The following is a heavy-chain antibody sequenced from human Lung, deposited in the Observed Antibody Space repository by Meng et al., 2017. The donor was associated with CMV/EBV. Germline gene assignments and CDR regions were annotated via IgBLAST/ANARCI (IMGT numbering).Heavy chain of an antibody. CDR3: ARGVGYCSSTSCQVWFDP. D-gene: IGHD2-2*01. CDR1: GYTFTGYY. J-gene: IGHJ5*02. CDR2: INPNSGGT. Sequence: ASXXVSXKASGYTFTGYYMHWVRQAPGQGLEWMGWINPNSGGTNYAQKFQGRVTMTRDTSISTAYMELSRLRSDDTAVYYCARGVGYCSSTSCQVWFDPWGQGXLVTVSS. V-gene: IGHV1-2*02.